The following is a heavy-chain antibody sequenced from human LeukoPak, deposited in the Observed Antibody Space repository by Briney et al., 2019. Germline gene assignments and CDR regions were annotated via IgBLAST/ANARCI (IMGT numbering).Heavy chain of an antibody. CDR2: LSYSGST. V-gene: IGHV4-59*01. CDR3: ARHDSSGYYN. J-gene: IGHJ4*02. CDR1: GGSISSYY. D-gene: IGHD3-22*01. Sequence: PSETLSLTCSVSGGSISSYYWSWIRQPPGKGLEWIGYLSYSGSTNYSPSLESRVTISLDTSKNQFSLKLISVTAADTAVYYCARHDSSGYYNWGQGMLVTVSS.